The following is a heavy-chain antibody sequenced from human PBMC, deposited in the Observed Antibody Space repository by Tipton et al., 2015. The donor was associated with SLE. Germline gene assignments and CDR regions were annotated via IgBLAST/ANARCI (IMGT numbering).Heavy chain of an antibody. Sequence: TLSLTCAVYRGSFSGYFWTWIRQPPGKGLEWNGEINHSGSTNYNPSLKSRVTTSVDTSKNQFSLKVNSVTAADTAVYYCAGRGRMMAVAVRHAFDIWGQGTVVTVSS. J-gene: IGHJ3*02. CDR3: AGRGRMMAVAVRHAFDI. D-gene: IGHD6-19*01. CDR1: RGSFSGYF. V-gene: IGHV4-34*01. CDR2: INHSGST.